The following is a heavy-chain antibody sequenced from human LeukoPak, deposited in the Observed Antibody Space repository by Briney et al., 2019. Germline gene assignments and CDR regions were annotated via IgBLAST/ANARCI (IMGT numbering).Heavy chain of an antibody. D-gene: IGHD3-22*01. J-gene: IGHJ4*02. CDR1: GVTFGSRC. CDR2: ISSSSSTI. V-gene: IGHV3-48*01. Sequence: GSVRLSGAASGVTFGSRCMSWPRQAPGKGLEWVSYISSSSSTIYYADSVKGRFTISRDNAKNSLYLQMNSLRAEDTAVYYCARGAYYYEDWGQGTLVTVSS. CDR3: ARGAYYYED.